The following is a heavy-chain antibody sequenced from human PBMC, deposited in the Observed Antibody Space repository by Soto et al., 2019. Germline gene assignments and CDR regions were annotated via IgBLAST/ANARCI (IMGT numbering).Heavy chain of an antibody. V-gene: IGHV3-7*03. D-gene: IGHD5-12*01. J-gene: IGHJ6*02. CDR1: GFTFSSYW. CDR3: VTAVRGYNANGDL. Sequence: VQLVESGGDLVQPGGSLRLSCVGSGFTFSSYWMGWVRQTPGKVLEWVATIKADGTEKYYVDSVKGRFTFSRDNAKTSVYLEMNSLRAEDTAVYYCVTAVRGYNANGDLWGQGTTVTVSS. CDR2: IKADGTEK.